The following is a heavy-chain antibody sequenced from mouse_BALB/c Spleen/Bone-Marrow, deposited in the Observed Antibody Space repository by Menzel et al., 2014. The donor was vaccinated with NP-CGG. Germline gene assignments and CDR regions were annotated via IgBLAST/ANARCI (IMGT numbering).Heavy chain of an antibody. V-gene: IGHV3-1*02. J-gene: IGHJ2*01. D-gene: IGHD2-12*01. CDR1: GYSVTSGYR. CDR3: ARSGGYYNFDY. Sequence: EVQLQQSGPDLVKPSQSLSLTCTVTGYSVTSGYRWHWIRQFPENKLEWMGCIDYSGSTNYDPSLKSRISITRDTSKNQFFLQLNSVTTEDTATYHCARSGGYYNFDYWGQGTTLTVSS. CDR2: IDYSGST.